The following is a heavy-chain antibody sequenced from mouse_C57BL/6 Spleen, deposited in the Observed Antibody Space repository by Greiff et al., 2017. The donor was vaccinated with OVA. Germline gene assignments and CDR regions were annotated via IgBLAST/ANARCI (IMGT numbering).Heavy chain of an antibody. D-gene: IGHD1-1*02. Sequence: VKLMESGAELVKPGASVKISCKASGYAFSSYWMNWVKQRPGKGLEWIGQIYPGDGDTNYNGKFKGKATLTADKSSSTAYMQLSSLTSEDSAVYFCAGGNPEGFAYWGQGTLVTVSA. V-gene: IGHV1-80*01. J-gene: IGHJ3*01. CDR3: AGGNPEGFAY. CDR2: IYPGDGDT. CDR1: GYAFSSYW.